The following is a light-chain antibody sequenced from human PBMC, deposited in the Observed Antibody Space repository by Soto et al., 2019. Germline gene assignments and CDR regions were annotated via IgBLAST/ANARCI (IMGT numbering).Light chain of an antibody. CDR1: QTISSW. J-gene: IGKJ1*01. Sequence: DIQMTQSPSTLAGSVGDRVTITCRASQTISSWLAGYQQKPGKAPKLLIYKASTLKSGVPSRFGGRGSGTEFTLTISSLQPDDCATYYCQHCNSYSEALGQGTQVEMK. CDR3: QHCNSYSEA. CDR2: KAS. V-gene: IGKV1-5*03.